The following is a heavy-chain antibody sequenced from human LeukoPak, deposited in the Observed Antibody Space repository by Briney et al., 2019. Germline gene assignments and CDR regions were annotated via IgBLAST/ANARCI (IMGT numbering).Heavy chain of an antibody. Sequence: PGGSLRLSCAASGFTFSSYSMNWVRQAPGKGLEWVSSISSSSSYIYYADSLKGRFTISRHNPKNSLYLQVNIRRAGDTAVYDCARVRLQQWLVDYWGQGTLVTVSS. J-gene: IGHJ4*02. D-gene: IGHD6-19*01. CDR2: ISSSSSYI. V-gene: IGHV3-21*01. CDR1: GFTFSSYS. CDR3: ARVRLQQWLVDY.